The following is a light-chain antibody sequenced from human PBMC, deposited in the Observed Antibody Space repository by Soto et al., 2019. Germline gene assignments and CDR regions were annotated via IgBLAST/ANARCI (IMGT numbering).Light chain of an antibody. V-gene: IGKV3-20*01. J-gene: IGKJ1*01. Sequence: EIVWTQSPGTLSLSPGERATLSCRASQSVSSSYLAWYQQKPGQAPRLLIYGASSRATGIPDRVSGSGSGTDFTLTISRLEPEEFAVYYCQQYGSSPRTFGQGTKVEIK. CDR3: QQYGSSPRT. CDR2: GAS. CDR1: QSVSSSY.